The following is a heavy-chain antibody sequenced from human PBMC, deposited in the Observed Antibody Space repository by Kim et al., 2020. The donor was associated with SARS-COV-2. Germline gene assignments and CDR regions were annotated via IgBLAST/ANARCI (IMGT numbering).Heavy chain of an antibody. CDR3: ARPYGIGWFYSDV. D-gene: IGHD6-19*01. CDR2: IHKSGRT. J-gene: IGHJ4*02. V-gene: IGHV4-59*11. CDR1: GDFSESQS. Sequence: SETLSLMCTVSGDFSESQSWSWIRQPAGKGLEWIGYIHKSGRTNYNPSLKSRVTISLDTSKNQLSLKLTSVTTADTAVYFCARPYGIGWFYSDVWGQGTLVTVSS.